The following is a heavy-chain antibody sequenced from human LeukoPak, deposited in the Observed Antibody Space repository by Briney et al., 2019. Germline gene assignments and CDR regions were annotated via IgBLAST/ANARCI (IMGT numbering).Heavy chain of an antibody. V-gene: IGHV4-34*01. J-gene: IGHJ4*02. CDR3: ARLRGRSDY. CDR1: GGSFSGYY. D-gene: IGHD2-15*01. Sequence: SETLSLTCAAYGGSFSGYYWSWIRQPPGKGLEWIGEINHSGNTNYNPSPKSRVTISVASSNYQCSLRLSSVTVANTAVYYCARLRGRSDYWGQGTLVTVSS. CDR2: INHSGNT.